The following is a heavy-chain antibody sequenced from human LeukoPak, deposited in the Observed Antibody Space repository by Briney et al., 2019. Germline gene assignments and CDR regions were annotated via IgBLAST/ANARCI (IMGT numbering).Heavy chain of an antibody. CDR3: AREDPVDAFDI. Sequence: GGSLRLSCAASGFTLSNYWMAWVRQAPGKELEWVASIKDDGSQQWHVDSVRGRFTISRDNAKNSLYLQMNSLRAEDTAVYYCAREDPVDAFDIWGQGTMVTVSS. J-gene: IGHJ3*02. V-gene: IGHV3-7*01. CDR1: GFTLSNYW. CDR2: IKDDGSQQ.